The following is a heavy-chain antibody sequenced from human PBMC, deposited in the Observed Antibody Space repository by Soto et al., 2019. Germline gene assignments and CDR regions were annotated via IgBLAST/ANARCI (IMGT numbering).Heavy chain of an antibody. CDR2: ISAYNGNT. CDR1: GYTFTSYG. V-gene: IGHV1-18*04. D-gene: IGHD1-26*01. J-gene: IGHJ4*02. Sequence: QVQLVQSGAEVKKPGASVKVSCKASGYTFTSYGISWVRQAPGQGLEWMGWISAYNGNTNYAQKLQGRVTVTTDTTTGTAYMELRSLRSEDTAGYYCARAHRGSPYYFVYWGQGTLVTVSS. CDR3: ARAHRGSPYYFVY.